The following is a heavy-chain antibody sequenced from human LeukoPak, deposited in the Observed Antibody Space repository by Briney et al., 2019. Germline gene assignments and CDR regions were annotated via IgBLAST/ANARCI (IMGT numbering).Heavy chain of an antibody. CDR1: GFIFTNYW. J-gene: IGHJ4*02. V-gene: IGHV3-30*03. Sequence: GGSLRLSCATSGFIFTNYWMNWVRQAPGKGLEWVAVMSYDGSNKNYVDSVKGRFTISRDNSKNMLYLQMNSLRAEDTAVYYCARGSTNYYDSSGYYRYWGQGTLVTVSS. CDR2: MSYDGSNK. CDR3: ARGSTNYYDSSGYYRY. D-gene: IGHD3-22*01.